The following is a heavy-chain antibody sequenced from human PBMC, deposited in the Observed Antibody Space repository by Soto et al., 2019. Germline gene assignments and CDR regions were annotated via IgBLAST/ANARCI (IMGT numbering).Heavy chain of an antibody. D-gene: IGHD2-15*01. CDR3: ARDLLRLQGPNDY. Sequence: QVQLVQSGAEVKKPGSSVKVSCKASGGTFSSYAISWVRQAPGHGLEWMGGIIPIFGTANYAQKFQGRVTITADESTSTADMELRSLRSEDPAVYYCARDLLRLQGPNDYGGQGTLVTVSS. J-gene: IGHJ4*02. V-gene: IGHV1-69*01. CDR1: GGTFSSYA. CDR2: IIPIFGTA.